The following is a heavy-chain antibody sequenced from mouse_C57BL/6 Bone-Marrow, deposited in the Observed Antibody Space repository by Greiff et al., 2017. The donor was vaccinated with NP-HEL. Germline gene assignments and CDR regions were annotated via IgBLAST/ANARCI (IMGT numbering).Heavy chain of an antibody. CDR2: LDPSDSYT. J-gene: IGHJ2*01. CDR1: GYTFTSYW. V-gene: IGHV1-69*01. Sequence: QVQLQQPGAELVMPGASVKLSCKASGYTFTSYWMHWVKQRPGQGLEWIGELDPSDSYTNYNQKFKGKSTLTVDKSSSTAYMQLSSLTSEDSAVYYCARSGSRTRVTTDGPYYFDYWGQGTTLTVSS. CDR3: ARSGSRTRVTTDGPYYFDY. D-gene: IGHD1-1*01.